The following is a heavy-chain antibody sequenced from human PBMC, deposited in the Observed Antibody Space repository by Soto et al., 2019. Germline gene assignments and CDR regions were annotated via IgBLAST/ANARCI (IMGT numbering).Heavy chain of an antibody. CDR2: INVGNGNA. V-gene: IGHV1-3*01. J-gene: IGHJ4*02. Sequence: GSSVKVSCKTSGYTYTEYPIHWVRQAPGQGLEWVGWINVGNGNAKYSQKFQGRVTMTRDTSTSTVYMELSSLRSEDTAVYYCARDELFEGLGYWGQGTLVTVSS. CDR1: GYTYTEYP. CDR3: ARDELFEGLGY. D-gene: IGHD1-7*01.